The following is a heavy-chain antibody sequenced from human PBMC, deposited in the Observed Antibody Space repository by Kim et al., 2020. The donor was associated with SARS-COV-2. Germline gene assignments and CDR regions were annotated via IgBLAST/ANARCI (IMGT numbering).Heavy chain of an antibody. CDR2: ISCDGSNK. D-gene: IGHD6-19*01. CDR3: ARAQDSSGWRYYYYYGMDV. V-gene: IGHV3-33*01. Sequence: GGSLRLSCAASGFTFSSYGMHWVRQAPGKGLEWVAVISCDGSNKYYADSVKGRFTISRDNSKNTLYLQMNSLRAEDTAVYYCARAQDSSGWRYYYYYGMDVWGQGTTVTVSS. J-gene: IGHJ6*02. CDR1: GFTFSSYG.